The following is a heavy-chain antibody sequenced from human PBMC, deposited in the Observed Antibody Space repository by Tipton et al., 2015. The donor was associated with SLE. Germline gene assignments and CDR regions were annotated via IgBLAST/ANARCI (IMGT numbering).Heavy chain of an antibody. J-gene: IGHJ4*02. V-gene: IGHV3-7*01. CDR1: RFTFSHYG. D-gene: IGHD2/OR15-2a*01. CDR3: ARGKYYFDY. CDR2: IKEDGSEK. Sequence: SLRLSCAASRFTFSHYGMHWVRQAPGKGLEWVANIKEDGSEKHYVDSVKDRLTISRDNAKNSLYLQMNSLRDEDTAVYYCARGKYYFDYWGQGALVTVSS.